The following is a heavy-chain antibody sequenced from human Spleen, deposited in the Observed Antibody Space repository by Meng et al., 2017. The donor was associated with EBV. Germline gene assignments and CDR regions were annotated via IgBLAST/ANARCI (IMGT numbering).Heavy chain of an antibody. J-gene: IGHJ4*02. CDR3: GAGYPAED. CDR1: GYSLNRYY. Sequence: LVHDGGEVKEPGGSVKVSCKASGYSLNRYYIHWGRQAPGQGLDWMGIINPSDGSTSYAQKFQGRVTMARDTSTSTVYMELTSLGPEDTAVYYCGAGYPAEDWGQGTLVTVSS. CDR2: INPSDGST. V-gene: IGHV1-46*02. D-gene: IGHD5-18*01.